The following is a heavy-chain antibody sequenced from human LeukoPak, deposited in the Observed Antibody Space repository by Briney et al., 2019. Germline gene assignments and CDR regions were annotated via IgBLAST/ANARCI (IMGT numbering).Heavy chain of an antibody. CDR2: IYYSGST. CDR3: ARVDSSNWYDSRGYFDQ. D-gene: IGHD6-13*01. V-gene: IGHV4-59*01. CDR1: GGSISTYY. J-gene: IGHJ4*02. Sequence: SETLSLTCTVSGGSISTYYWSWIRQPPGKGLEWIGYIYYSGSTNKNPSLKSRVTISVDTSKNQFSLKLSSVTAADTAVYYCARVDSSNWYDSRGYFDQWDQGTLVTVSS.